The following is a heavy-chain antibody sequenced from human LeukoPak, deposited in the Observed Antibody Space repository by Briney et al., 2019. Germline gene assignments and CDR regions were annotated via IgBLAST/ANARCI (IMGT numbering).Heavy chain of an antibody. CDR3: AKVVAGLTNWFDP. V-gene: IGHV3-9*01. Sequence: PGRSLRLSCAASGFTFDDYAMHWVRQAPGKGLEWVSGISWNSGSIGYADSVKGRFTISRDNAKNSLYLQMNSLRAEDTAVYYCAKVVAGLTNWFDPWGQGTLVTVSS. J-gene: IGHJ5*02. CDR2: ISWNSGSI. CDR1: GFTFDDYA. D-gene: IGHD6-19*01.